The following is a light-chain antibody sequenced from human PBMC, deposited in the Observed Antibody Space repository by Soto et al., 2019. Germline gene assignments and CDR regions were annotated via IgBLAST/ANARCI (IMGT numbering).Light chain of an antibody. CDR2: GAS. V-gene: IGKV3-15*01. CDR1: QSVTSD. Sequence: EIVLTQSPGTLSLSPGERATLSCRASQSVTSDYLAWYQLKPGQAPRLLMYGASTRATGIPARFSGSGSGTEFTLTISSLQSEDFAVYYCQQYNNWPPQITFGQGTRLEIK. J-gene: IGKJ5*01. CDR3: QQYNNWPPQIT.